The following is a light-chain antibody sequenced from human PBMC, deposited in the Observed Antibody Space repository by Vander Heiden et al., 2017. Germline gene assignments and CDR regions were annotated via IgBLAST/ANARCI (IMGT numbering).Light chain of an antibody. V-gene: IGLV2-8*01. CDR1: SSDVGGYNY. CDR2: DVS. CDR3: SSYAGSNNLV. Sequence: QSALTQPPSASGSPGPSVTISCTGTSSDVGGYNYVSWYQQHPGKAPKLMIFDVSKRPSGVPDRFSGSKSGNTASLTVSGLQADDEANYYCSSYAGSNNLVFGGGTKLTVL. J-gene: IGLJ2*01.